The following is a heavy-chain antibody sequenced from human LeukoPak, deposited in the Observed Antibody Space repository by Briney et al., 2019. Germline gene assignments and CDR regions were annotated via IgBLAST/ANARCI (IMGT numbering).Heavy chain of an antibody. CDR2: IYYSGTA. D-gene: IGHD3-16*01. CDR3: ARRRPYTPYYFDY. V-gene: IGHV4-39*01. Sequence: SETLSLTCTVSGGSISSTTYYWGWIRQPPGEGLEWIGSIYYSGTAYYNPSFKGRLSISVDTSKNQFSLKLSSVTAADTAVYYCARRRPYTPYYFDYWGQGTLVTVSS. CDR1: GGSISSTTYY. J-gene: IGHJ4*02.